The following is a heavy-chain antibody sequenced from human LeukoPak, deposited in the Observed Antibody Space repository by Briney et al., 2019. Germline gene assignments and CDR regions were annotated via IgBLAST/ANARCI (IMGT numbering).Heavy chain of an antibody. CDR3: AKELQGGYFVPNDY. V-gene: IGHV3-23*01. CDR1: GFTFSSFG. D-gene: IGHD3-22*01. CDR2: ISGSGGST. Sequence: GGTLRLSCAASGFTFSSFGMSWVSQGPGKGREWGLAISGSGGSTYYAHSVKGRFTISRDNSKNTQCLQMNSLRAEDTAVYYCAKELQGGYFVPNDYWCQGTLVTVSS. J-gene: IGHJ4*02.